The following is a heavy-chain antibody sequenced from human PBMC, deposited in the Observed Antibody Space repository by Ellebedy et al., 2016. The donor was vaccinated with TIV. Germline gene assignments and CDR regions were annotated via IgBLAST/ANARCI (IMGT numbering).Heavy chain of an antibody. D-gene: IGHD3-22*01. V-gene: IGHV4-59*01. Sequence: MPSETLSLTCTVSGGSISTYYWSWIRQPPGKGLEWIGYIYYSGSTKYNPSLKSLVPMSVDTSKKQFSLNLSSVTAADTAVYYCATSYDSSGYYDDDAFDIWGQGTMVTVSS. CDR3: ATSYDSSGYYDDDAFDI. CDR1: GGSISTYY. CDR2: IYYSGST. J-gene: IGHJ3*02.